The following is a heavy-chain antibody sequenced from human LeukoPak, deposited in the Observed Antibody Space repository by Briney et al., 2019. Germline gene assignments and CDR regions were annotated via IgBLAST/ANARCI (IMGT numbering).Heavy chain of an antibody. D-gene: IGHD3-10*02. V-gene: IGHV4-61*08. CDR1: GGSISSGDYY. Sequence: SQTLSLTCTVSGGSISSGDYYWSWIRLPPGKGLQWIGHIYYTGSTNYHPSLKSRVTMSVHTSKNQFSLNLNSVTAADTAVYYCARDLFGRHGSGRIFDYWGQGTLVTVSS. J-gene: IGHJ4*02. CDR2: IYYTGST. CDR3: ARDLFGRHGSGRIFDY.